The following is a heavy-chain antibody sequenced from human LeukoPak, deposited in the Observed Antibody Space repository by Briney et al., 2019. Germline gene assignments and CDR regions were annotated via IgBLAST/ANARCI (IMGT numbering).Heavy chain of an antibody. CDR3: ARSYCSGGSCYSGNIDY. Sequence: ASVEVSCKASGYTFTSYDINWVRQATGQGLEWMGWMNPNSGNTGYAQKFQCRVTMTRNTSISTAYMELSSLRSEDTAVYYCARSYCSGGSCYSGNIDYWGQGTLVTVSS. J-gene: IGHJ4*02. CDR1: GYTFTSYD. V-gene: IGHV1-8*01. CDR2: MNPNSGNT. D-gene: IGHD2-15*01.